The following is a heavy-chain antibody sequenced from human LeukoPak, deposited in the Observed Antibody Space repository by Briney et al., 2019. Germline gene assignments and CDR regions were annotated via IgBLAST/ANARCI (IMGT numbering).Heavy chain of an antibody. V-gene: IGHV4-61*01. CDR2: IYYSGST. D-gene: IGHD2-2*01. Sequence: SEILSLTCTVSGGSVSSGSYYWSWIRQPPGKGLEWIGYIYYSGSTNYNPSLKSRVTISVDTSKNQSSLKLSSVTAADTAVYYCARVEDCSSTSCYTFDYWGQGTLVTVSS. J-gene: IGHJ4*02. CDR3: ARVEDCSSTSCYTFDY. CDR1: GGSVSSGSYY.